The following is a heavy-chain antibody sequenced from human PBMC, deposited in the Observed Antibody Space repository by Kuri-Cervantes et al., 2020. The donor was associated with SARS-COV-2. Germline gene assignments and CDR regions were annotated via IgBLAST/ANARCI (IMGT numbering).Heavy chain of an antibody. CDR3: ARPSLQNYFDY. CDR2: IYHSGST. D-gene: IGHD4-11*01. Sequence: SETLSLTCNVSGYSISSGYYWGWIRQPPGKGLEWIGSIYHSGSTYYNPSLKSRVTISVDTSKNQFSLKLSSATAADTAVYYCARPSLQNYFDYWGQGTLVTVSS. CDR1: GYSISSGYY. V-gene: IGHV4-38-2*02. J-gene: IGHJ4*02.